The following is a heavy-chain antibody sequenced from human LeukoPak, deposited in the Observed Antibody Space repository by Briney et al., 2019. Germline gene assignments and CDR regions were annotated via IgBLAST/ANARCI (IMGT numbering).Heavy chain of an antibody. CDR1: GFTFSSYG. Sequence: GGSLRLSCAASGFTFSSYGMHWVRQAPGKGLEWVAVIWYDGSNKYYADSVKGRFTISRDNSKNTLYLQMNSLRAEDTAVYYCARHRGNHDLTYYDFWSGVFGMDVWGQGTTVTVSS. J-gene: IGHJ6*02. CDR3: ARHRGNHDLTYYDFWSGVFGMDV. V-gene: IGHV3-33*01. D-gene: IGHD3-3*01. CDR2: IWYDGSNK.